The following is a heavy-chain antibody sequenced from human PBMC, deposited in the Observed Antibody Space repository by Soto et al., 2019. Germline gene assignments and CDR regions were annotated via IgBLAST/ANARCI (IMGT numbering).Heavy chain of an antibody. D-gene: IGHD2-2*01. Sequence: GASVKVSCKVSGYTLTELSMHCVRQAPGKGLEWMGGFDPEDGETIYAQKFQGRVTMTEDTSTDTAYMELSSLRSEDTAVYYCATDHIVVVPAAPNYYYYYYGMDVWGQGTTVTVSS. CDR3: ATDHIVVVPAAPNYYYYYYGMDV. V-gene: IGHV1-24*01. CDR2: FDPEDGET. CDR1: GYTLTELS. J-gene: IGHJ6*02.